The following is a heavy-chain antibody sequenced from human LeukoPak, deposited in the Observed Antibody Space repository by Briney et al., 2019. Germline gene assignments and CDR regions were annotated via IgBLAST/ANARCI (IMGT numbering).Heavy chain of an antibody. CDR2: ISAYNGNT. J-gene: IGHJ4*02. D-gene: IGHD3-22*01. CDR1: GYTFTSYG. CDR3: ARDYYDSSGYYASYFDY. V-gene: IGHV1-18*01. Sequence: ASVKVSCKASGYTFTSYGISWVRQAPGQGLEWMGWISAYNGNTNYAQKLQGRVTMTTDTSTSTAYMELRSPRSDDTAVYYCARDYYDSSGYYASYFDYWGQGTLVTASS.